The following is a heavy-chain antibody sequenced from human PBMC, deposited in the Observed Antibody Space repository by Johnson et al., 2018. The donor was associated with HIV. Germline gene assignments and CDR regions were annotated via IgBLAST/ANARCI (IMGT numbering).Heavy chain of an antibody. J-gene: IGHJ3*02. V-gene: IGHV3-53*01. CDR1: GFTVSSTY. CDR3: TRGGPYRNSKFVFDI. Sequence: VQLVESGGGLIQPGGSLRLSCAASGFTVSSTYMSWVRQAPGKGLAWVSVIYSGGSTYYADSVKGRFTISRDNSENTLYLQMNSLRDEDTAVYYCTRGGPYRNSKFVFDIWGQGTLVTVSS. D-gene: IGHD4-11*01. CDR2: IYSGGST.